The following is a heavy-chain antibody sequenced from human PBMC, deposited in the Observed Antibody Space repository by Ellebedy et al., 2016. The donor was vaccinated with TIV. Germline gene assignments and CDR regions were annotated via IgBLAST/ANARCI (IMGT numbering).Heavy chain of an antibody. CDR3: ATQRRPVPLGDF. CDR1: GYSFSSYW. Sequence: GESLKISCQTSGYSFSSYWIGWVRQMPGKGLEWMGIIHPGNSDVAYSPSFQGQVTISADKSTSTAFLQWSSLKTSDTAMYFFATQRRPVPLGDFWGQGTLITVSS. V-gene: IGHV5-51*01. CDR2: IHPGNSDV. D-gene: IGHD2-2*01. J-gene: IGHJ1*01.